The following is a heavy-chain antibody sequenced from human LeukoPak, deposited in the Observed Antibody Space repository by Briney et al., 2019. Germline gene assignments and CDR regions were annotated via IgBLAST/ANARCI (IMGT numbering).Heavy chain of an antibody. CDR3: RRQFLVGVS. V-gene: IGHV3-23*01. Sequence: GGSLRLSCGASGFTFSSYSMNWVRQAPGKGLEWVSSISHSGDTSDYADSVKGRFTISGDNSKNTLYLQMNSLSAEDTAMYYCRRQFLVGVSWGPGTLVTVSS. CDR2: ISHSGDTS. D-gene: IGHD5/OR15-5a*01. J-gene: IGHJ5*02. CDR1: GFTFSSYS.